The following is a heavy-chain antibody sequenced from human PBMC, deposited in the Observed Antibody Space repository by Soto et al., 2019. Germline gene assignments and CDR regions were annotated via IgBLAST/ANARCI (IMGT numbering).Heavy chain of an antibody. CDR2: IYYSGSI. J-gene: IGHJ4*02. CDR1: GDSISSLY. V-gene: IGHV4-59*01. Sequence: QVQLQESGQGLVKPSETLSLTCTVSGDSISSLYWSWIRQPPGKGLEWIGYIYYSGSINYNPSLKSRVTISVDPSKNQFSLRLSSVTAADTAVYYCAKSLWDTSGWKTDYWGQGTLVTVSS. CDR3: AKSLWDTSGWKTDY. D-gene: IGHD6-19*01.